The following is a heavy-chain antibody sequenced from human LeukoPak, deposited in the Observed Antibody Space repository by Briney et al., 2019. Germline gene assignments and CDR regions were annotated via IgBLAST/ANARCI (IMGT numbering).Heavy chain of an antibody. CDR2: IYYSGST. Sequence: PSETLSLTSTVSGGSISSSSYYWGWIRQPPGKGLEWIGSIYYSGSTYYNPSLKSRVTISVDTSKNQFSLKLSSVTAADTAVYYCARDITGTTSGNDYWGQGTLVTVSS. CDR1: GGSISSSSYY. V-gene: IGHV4-39*07. J-gene: IGHJ4*02. CDR3: ARDITGTTSGNDY. D-gene: IGHD1-7*01.